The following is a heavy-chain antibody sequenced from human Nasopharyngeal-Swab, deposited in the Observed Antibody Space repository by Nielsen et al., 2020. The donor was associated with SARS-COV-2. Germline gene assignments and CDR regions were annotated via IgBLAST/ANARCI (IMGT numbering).Heavy chain of an antibody. V-gene: IGHV4-34*01. Sequence: SQTVSLTCAVYGGSFSGYYWSWIRQPPGKGLEWIGEVNHSGSTNYNPSLKSRVTILVDTSKNHFSLRLSSVTAADTAVYYCARRTTTVYYYYYMDVWGNGTTVTVSS. CDR1: GGSFSGYY. CDR2: VNHSGST. D-gene: IGHD4-17*01. J-gene: IGHJ6*03. CDR3: ARRTTTVYYYYYMDV.